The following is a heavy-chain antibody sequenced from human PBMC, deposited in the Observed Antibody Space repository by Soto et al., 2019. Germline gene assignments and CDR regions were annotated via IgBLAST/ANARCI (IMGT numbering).Heavy chain of an antibody. Sequence: QVQLVQYGAEVRKPGSSVNVSCQASGGTFNSFAISWVRQAPGQGLEWMGGIIPIFATSNYPQRFQGRVTITADESTSKAYMEFSSLRSEDTAVDYCAIGPPYSSGWYVSRNWFDSWGQGTLVTVSS. J-gene: IGHJ5*01. CDR2: IIPIFATS. CDR3: AIGPPYSSGWYVSRNWFDS. V-gene: IGHV1-69*01. CDR1: GGTFNSFA. D-gene: IGHD6-19*01.